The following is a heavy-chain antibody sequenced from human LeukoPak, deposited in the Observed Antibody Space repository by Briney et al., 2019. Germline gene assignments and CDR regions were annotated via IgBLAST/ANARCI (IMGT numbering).Heavy chain of an antibody. Sequence: SQTLSLTCAISGDSVSSNSAAWNWIRHSPSRGLEGLGWTYYRSKWYNDYAVSVKSRITINPDTSKNQFSLQLNSVTPEDTAVYYCARTGYSSTWFPWGFDPWGQGTLVTVSS. CDR1: GDSVSSNSAA. D-gene: IGHD6-13*01. J-gene: IGHJ5*02. CDR3: ARTGYSSTWFPWGFDP. V-gene: IGHV6-1*01. CDR2: TYYRSKWYN.